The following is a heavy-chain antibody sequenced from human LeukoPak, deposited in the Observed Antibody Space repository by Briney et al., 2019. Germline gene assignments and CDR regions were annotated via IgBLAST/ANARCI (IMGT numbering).Heavy chain of an antibody. CDR2: ISSSGST. CDR1: GGSISSGSYY. CDR3: AREAPRPDY. V-gene: IGHV4-61*02. Sequence: SQTLSLTCTVSGGSISSGSYYWSWFRQPAGKGLEWIRRISSSGSTNYNPSLKSRVTISVDTSKNQFFLKLSSVTATDTAVYYCAREAPRPDYWGQGTLVTVSS. J-gene: IGHJ4*02.